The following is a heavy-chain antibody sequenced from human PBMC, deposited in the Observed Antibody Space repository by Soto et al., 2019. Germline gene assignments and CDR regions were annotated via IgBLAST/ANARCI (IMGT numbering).Heavy chain of an antibody. CDR1: GYTFTSYG. V-gene: IGHV1-18*01. CDR2: ISAYNGNT. Sequence: ASVKVSCKASGYTFTSYGISWVRQAPGQGLEWMGWISAYNGNTNYAQKLQGRVTMTTDTSTSTAYMEMRSLRSDDTAVYYCARDRGITMIVVVTGPIGMDVWGQGTTVTVSS. D-gene: IGHD3-22*01. CDR3: ARDRGITMIVVVTGPIGMDV. J-gene: IGHJ6*02.